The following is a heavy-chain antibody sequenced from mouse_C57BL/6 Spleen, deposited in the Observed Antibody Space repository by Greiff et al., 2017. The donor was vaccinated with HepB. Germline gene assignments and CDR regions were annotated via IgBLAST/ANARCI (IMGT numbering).Heavy chain of an antibody. CDR3: ERRTTVVANDY. Sequence: VQLQQSGAELVKPGASVKISCKASGYAFSSYCMNWVKQRPGQGLEWIGQIYPGDGDTNYNGKFKGKATLTADKSSSTAYLQLSSLTSEDSAVYFCERRTTVVANDYWGQGTTLTVSS. D-gene: IGHD1-1*01. CDR2: IYPGDGDT. CDR1: GYAFSSYC. V-gene: IGHV1-80*01. J-gene: IGHJ2*01.